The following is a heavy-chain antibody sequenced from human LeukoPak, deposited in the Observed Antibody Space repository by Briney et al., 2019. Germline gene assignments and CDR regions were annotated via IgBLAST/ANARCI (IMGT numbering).Heavy chain of an antibody. J-gene: IGHJ3*02. V-gene: IGHV3-11*06. CDR2: ISSSSSHT. Sequence: GGSLRLSCAASGFTFSDYYMSWIRQAPGKGLEWVSYISSSSSHTNYADSVKGRFTISRDNAKNSLYLQMNSLRAEDTAVYYCARAVYSPTKRAFDIWGQGTMVTVSS. CDR3: ARAVYSPTKRAFDI. D-gene: IGHD5-18*01. CDR1: GFTFSDYY.